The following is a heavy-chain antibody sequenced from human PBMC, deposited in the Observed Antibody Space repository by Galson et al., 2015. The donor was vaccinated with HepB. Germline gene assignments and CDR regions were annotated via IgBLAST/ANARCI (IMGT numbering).Heavy chain of an antibody. V-gene: IGHV3-23*01. CDR3: AKDRGGRIAGPSGRAKIHYFDY. CDR1: GFTFSSYA. D-gene: IGHD6-13*01. CDR2: ISGSGGST. Sequence: SLRLSCAASGFTFSSYAMSWVRQAPGKGLEWVSAISGSGGSTYYADSVKGRFTISRDNSKNTLYLQMNSLRAEDTAVYYCAKDRGGRIAGPSGRAKIHYFDYWGQGTLVTVSS. J-gene: IGHJ4*02.